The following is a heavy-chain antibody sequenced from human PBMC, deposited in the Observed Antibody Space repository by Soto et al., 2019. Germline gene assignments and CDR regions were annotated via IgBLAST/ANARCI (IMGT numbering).Heavy chain of an antibody. J-gene: IGHJ4*02. Sequence: LRLSCAASVFTFSSYGMHWVRQAPGKGLEWVAVISYDGSNKYYADSVKGRFTISRDNSKNTLYLQMNSLRAEDTAVYYCAKAPGSSYADYFDYWGQGTLVTVSS. CDR2: ISYDGSNK. CDR1: VFTFSSYG. D-gene: IGHD3-16*01. CDR3: AKAPGSSYADYFDY. V-gene: IGHV3-30*18.